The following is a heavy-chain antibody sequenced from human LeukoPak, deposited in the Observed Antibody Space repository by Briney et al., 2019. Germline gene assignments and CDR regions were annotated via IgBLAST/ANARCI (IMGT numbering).Heavy chain of an antibody. J-gene: IGHJ4*02. V-gene: IGHV3-23*01. CDR3: AKSHYYILAGYSYYFDY. D-gene: IGHD3-9*01. CDR2: ISGSGGST. CDR1: GFTFSSYA. Sequence: GGSLRLSCAVSGFTFSSYAMSWVRQAPGKGLEWVSSISGSGGSTYNADSVTGRFTISRDNSKNTLYLQMNSLRADDTAVYYCAKSHYYILAGYSYYFDYGGQGTRVAVSS.